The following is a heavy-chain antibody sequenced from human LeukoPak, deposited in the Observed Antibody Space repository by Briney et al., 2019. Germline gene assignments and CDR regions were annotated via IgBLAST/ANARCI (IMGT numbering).Heavy chain of an antibody. Sequence: ASVKVSCKASGYTFTSYHMHWVRQAPGQGLEWMGIINPSGGSTSYAQKFQGRVTMTRDTSTSTVYMELSSLRSEDTAVYYCARDRGGYGDSEYYFDYWGQGTLVTVSS. V-gene: IGHV1-46*01. CDR3: ARDRGGYGDSEYYFDY. CDR1: GYTFTSYH. D-gene: IGHD5-18*01. CDR2: INPSGGST. J-gene: IGHJ4*02.